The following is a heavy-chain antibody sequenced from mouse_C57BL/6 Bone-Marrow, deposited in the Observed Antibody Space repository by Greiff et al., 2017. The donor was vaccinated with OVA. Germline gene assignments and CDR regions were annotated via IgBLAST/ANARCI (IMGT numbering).Heavy chain of an antibody. CDR1: GFTFSSYG. Sequence: EVQVVESGGDLVKPGGSLKLSCAASGFTFSSYGMSWVRQTPDKRLEWVATISSGGSYTYYPDSVKGRFTISRDNAKNTLYLQMSSLKSEDTAMYYCARHGDYGSFLDYWGQGNTLTGSS. D-gene: IGHD1-1*01. CDR3: ARHGDYGSFLDY. J-gene: IGHJ2*01. V-gene: IGHV5-6*01. CDR2: ISSGGSYT.